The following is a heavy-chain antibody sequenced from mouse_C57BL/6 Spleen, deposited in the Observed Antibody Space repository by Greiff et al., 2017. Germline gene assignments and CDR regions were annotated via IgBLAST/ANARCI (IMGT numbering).Heavy chain of an antibody. CDR3: ARSYDYDSYAMDY. CDR1: GYAFSSSW. D-gene: IGHD2-4*01. V-gene: IGHV1-82*01. CDR2: IYPGDGST. Sequence: QVQLQQSGPELVKPGASVKISCKASGYAFSSSWMNWVKQRPGKGLEWIGRIYPGDGSTNYNGKFKGKATLTADKSSSTAYMQLSSLTSEDSAVYFCARSYDYDSYAMDYWGQGTSVTVSS. J-gene: IGHJ4*01.